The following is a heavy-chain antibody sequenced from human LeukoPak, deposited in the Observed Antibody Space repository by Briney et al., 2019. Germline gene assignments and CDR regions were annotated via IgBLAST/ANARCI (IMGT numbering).Heavy chain of an antibody. CDR1: GGSISSGDYY. Sequence: SQTLSLTCTVSGGSISSGDYYWSWIRQPPGKGLEWIGYIYYSGSTYYNPSLKSRVTISVDTSKNQFSLKLSSVTAAGTAVYYCARGMFGSIFGVVTDNDYFDYWGQGTLVTVSS. CDR2: IYYSGST. J-gene: IGHJ4*02. D-gene: IGHD3-3*01. CDR3: ARGMFGSIFGVVTDNDYFDY. V-gene: IGHV4-30-4*01.